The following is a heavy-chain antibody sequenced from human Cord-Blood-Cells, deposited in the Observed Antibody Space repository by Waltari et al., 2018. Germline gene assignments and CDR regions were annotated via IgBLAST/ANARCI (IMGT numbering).Heavy chain of an antibody. CDR3: ARHSGSYNYFDY. CDR1: GGSFSGYY. CDR2: INHSGST. Sequence: QVQLQQWGAGLLKPSETLSLTCAVYGGSFSGYYWSWIRQPPGKGLEWIGEINHSGSTKYTPSLKSRVTISVDTSKNQFSLKLSAVTAADTAVYYCARHSGSYNYFDYWGQGTLVTVSS. J-gene: IGHJ4*02. V-gene: IGHV4-34*01. D-gene: IGHD1-26*01.